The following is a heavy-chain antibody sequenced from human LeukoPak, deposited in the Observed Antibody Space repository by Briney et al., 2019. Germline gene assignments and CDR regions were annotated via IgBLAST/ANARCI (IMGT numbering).Heavy chain of an antibody. CDR1: GYTFTSYY. V-gene: IGHV1-46*01. CDR3: ARDDITIAVAGTYSRDPMDV. D-gene: IGHD6-19*01. CDR2: INPSGGST. Sequence: ASVKVSCKASGYTFTSYYMHWVRQAPGQGLEWMGIINPSGGSTSYAQKFQGRVTMTRDMSTSTDYMELSSLRSEDTAVYYCARDDITIAVAGTYSRDPMDVWGKGTTVTISS. J-gene: IGHJ6*03.